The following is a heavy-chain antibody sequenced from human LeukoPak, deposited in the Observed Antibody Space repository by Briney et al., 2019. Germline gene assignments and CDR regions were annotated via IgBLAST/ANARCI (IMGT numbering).Heavy chain of an antibody. CDR2: ITWNKDNI. CDR3: AKDLSSAITSALVLDV. Sequence: GGSLRLSCKVSGFTFDDYAMHWVRHTPGKGLEWVSGITWNKDNIGYGDSVKGRFTISRDNVKNVLYLQMNSLRPEDTALYYCAKDLSSAITSALVLDVWGQGTTVIVS. D-gene: IGHD3-22*01. CDR1: GFTFDDYA. J-gene: IGHJ6*02. V-gene: IGHV3-9*01.